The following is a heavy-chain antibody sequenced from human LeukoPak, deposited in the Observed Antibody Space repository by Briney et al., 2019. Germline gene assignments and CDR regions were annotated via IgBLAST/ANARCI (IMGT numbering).Heavy chain of an antibody. CDR2: ISYDGSNK. CDR3: AKDVSPYGDYVWGSYRLTPDY. J-gene: IGHJ4*02. D-gene: IGHD3-16*02. V-gene: IGHV3-30*18. Sequence: GRSLRLSCAASGFTFSSYGMHWVRQAPGKGLEWVAVISYDGSNKYYADSVKGRFTISRDNSKNTLYLQMNSLRAEDTAVYYCAKDVSPYGDYVWGSYRLTPDYWGQGTLVTVSS. CDR1: GFTFSSYG.